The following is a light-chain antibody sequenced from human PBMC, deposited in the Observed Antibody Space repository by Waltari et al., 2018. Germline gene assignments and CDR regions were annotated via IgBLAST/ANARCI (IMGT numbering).Light chain of an antibody. J-gene: IGKJ1*01. Sequence: DIQMTQSPSTLSASVGDSVTITCRASQSISSWLAWDQQKPGKAPKLLIDKASNLESGVPSRFSGSGSGTEFTLTISSLQPDDFATYYCQQYNTYSGTFGQGTKVEIK. CDR3: QQYNTYSGT. V-gene: IGKV1-5*03. CDR1: QSISSW. CDR2: KAS.